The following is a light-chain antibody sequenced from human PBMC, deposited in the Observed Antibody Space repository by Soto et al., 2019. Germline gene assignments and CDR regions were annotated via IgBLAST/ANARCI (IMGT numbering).Light chain of an antibody. Sequence: EIVMTQSPATLSVSPGGRATLSCRASQSVSSNLAWYQQKPGQAPRLLIYGASTRATGIAARFSGSGSGTEFTLTISSLQSEDFAVYYCQQYNNWWTFGQGTKVEIK. CDR2: GAS. CDR1: QSVSSN. J-gene: IGKJ1*01. V-gene: IGKV3-15*01. CDR3: QQYNNWWT.